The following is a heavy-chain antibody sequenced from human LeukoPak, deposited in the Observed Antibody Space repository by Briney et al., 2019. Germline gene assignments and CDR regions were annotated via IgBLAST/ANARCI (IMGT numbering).Heavy chain of an antibody. Sequence: GASVKVSCKASGYTFTGYYMHWVRQAPGQGLEWMGWINPNSGGTNYAQKFQGRVTMTRDTSIGTAYMELSRLRSDDTAVYYCARSITDHRTIDYWGQGTLVTVSS. CDR3: ARSITDHRTIDY. CDR2: INPNSGGT. V-gene: IGHV1-2*02. D-gene: IGHD3-10*01. J-gene: IGHJ4*02. CDR1: GYTFTGYY.